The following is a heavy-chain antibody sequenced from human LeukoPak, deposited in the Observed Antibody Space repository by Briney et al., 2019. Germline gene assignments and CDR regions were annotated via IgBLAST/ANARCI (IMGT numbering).Heavy chain of an antibody. CDR3: AREPTAAGAFDY. V-gene: IGHV3-30-3*01. CDR1: GFTFSSYA. D-gene: IGHD6-13*01. CDR2: ISYDGSNK. J-gene: IGHJ4*02. Sequence: GGSLRLSCAASGFTFSSYAMHWVRQAPGKGLEWVAVISYDGSNKYYADSVKGRFTISRDNSKNTLYLHMNSLRAEDTAVYYCAREPTAAGAFDYWGQGTLVTVSS.